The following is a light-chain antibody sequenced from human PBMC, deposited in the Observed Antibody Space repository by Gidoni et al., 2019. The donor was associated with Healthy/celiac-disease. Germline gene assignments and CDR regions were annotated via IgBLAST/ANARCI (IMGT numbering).Light chain of an antibody. CDR3: QQRSNWPPT. V-gene: IGKV3-11*01. Sequence: EIVLTQSPATLSLSPGERATLSCRASQSVSSYLAWYQQKPGQAPRLLIYDASNRATGIPARFSGSGSGTDFTLNISSLEPEDFAVYYCQQRSNWPPTFGGXTKVEIK. J-gene: IGKJ4*01. CDR1: QSVSSY. CDR2: DAS.